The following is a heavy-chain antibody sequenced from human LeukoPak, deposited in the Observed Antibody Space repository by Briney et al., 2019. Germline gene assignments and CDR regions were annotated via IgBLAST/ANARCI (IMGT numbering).Heavy chain of an antibody. V-gene: IGHV4-4*09. J-gene: IGHJ5*02. D-gene: IGHD5/OR15-5a*01. CDR3: ARHQSAVSHNWFDP. CDR2: IYSSGST. CDR1: GGSITKYY. Sequence: PSETLSLTCTVSGGSITKYYWSWIRQSPGKGLEWIGYIYSSGSTNYNPSLKSRVTISVDTYNDQFSLKLTSVTASDTAVYYCARHQSAVSHNWFDPWGQGTLVTVSS.